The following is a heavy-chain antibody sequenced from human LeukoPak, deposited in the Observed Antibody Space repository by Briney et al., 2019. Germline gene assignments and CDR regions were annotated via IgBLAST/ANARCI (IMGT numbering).Heavy chain of an antibody. CDR3: ARVPTNTGALDY. D-gene: IGHD1-14*01. V-gene: IGHV6-1*01. CDR1: GDSVSSNIAA. CDR2: TYYRSKWYN. Sequence: SQTLSLTCAISGDSVSSNIAAWNWIRQSPSRGLEWLGRTYYRSKWYNDYAVSVKSRITINPDTSKNPFSLQLNSVTPEDTAVYYCARVPTNTGALDYWGQGTLVTVSS. J-gene: IGHJ4*02.